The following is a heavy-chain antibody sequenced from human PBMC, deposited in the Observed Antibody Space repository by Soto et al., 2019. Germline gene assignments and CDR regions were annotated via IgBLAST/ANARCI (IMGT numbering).Heavy chain of an antibody. V-gene: IGHV5-10-1*01. CDR1: GYTFTSYW. J-gene: IGHJ4*02. D-gene: IGHD5-18*01. Sequence: RGESLKISCKASGYTFTSYWITWVRQMPGRGLEWMGRIDPSDSSTNYSPSFQGHVTISTDKSITTAHLQWSSLKVSDTAMYYCAATGYTYGYHFDHWGQGTQVTVSS. CDR3: AATGYTYGYHFDH. CDR2: IDPSDSST.